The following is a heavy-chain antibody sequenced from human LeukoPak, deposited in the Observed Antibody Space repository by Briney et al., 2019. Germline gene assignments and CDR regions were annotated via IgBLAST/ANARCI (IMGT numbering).Heavy chain of an antibody. V-gene: IGHV3-53*01. CDR2: IYSGGDT. Sequence: GGSLRLSCAASGFTVSSNFMTWVRQAPGKGLEWVSIIYSGGDTYYADSVKGRFTISRDNSKNTLYLQMNSLRAEDTAVYYCARVAGITIVRGVIPHDGLDIWGQGTMVTVSS. CDR3: ARVAGITIVRGVIPHDGLDI. J-gene: IGHJ3*02. CDR1: GFTVSSNF. D-gene: IGHD3-10*01.